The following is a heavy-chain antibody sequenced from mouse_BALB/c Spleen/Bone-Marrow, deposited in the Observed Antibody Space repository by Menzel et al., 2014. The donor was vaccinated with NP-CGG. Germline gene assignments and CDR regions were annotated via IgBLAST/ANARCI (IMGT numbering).Heavy chain of an antibody. V-gene: IGHV5-9-2*01. CDR2: ISGGGSYT. CDR3: ARHAYYDQTEVSFVY. CDR1: GFSFNSYG. J-gene: IGHJ3*01. Sequence: EVKLVESGGGLVKSGGSLKLSCVASGFSFNSYGMSWVRQTPEKRLEWVATISGGGSYTFYPDSVQGRFTISRDNAKNNLYLQLSSLRSEDTALYYCARHAYYDQTEVSFVYWGQGTLVTVSA. D-gene: IGHD2-4*01.